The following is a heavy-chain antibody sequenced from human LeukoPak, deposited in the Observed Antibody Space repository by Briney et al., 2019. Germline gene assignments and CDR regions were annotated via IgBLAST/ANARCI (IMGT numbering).Heavy chain of an antibody. J-gene: IGHJ4*02. D-gene: IGHD1-20*01. CDR3: ATFGYNWNLGY. V-gene: IGHV3-74*03. CDR1: GFTFSSYA. CDR2: INSDGRDT. Sequence: PGGSLRLSCAASGFTFSSYAMHWVRQPPGKGLVWVSRINSDGRDTTYVDSVKGRFTISRDNAKNTVYLQMNSLRAEDTAVYYCATFGYNWNLGYWGQGTLVTVSS.